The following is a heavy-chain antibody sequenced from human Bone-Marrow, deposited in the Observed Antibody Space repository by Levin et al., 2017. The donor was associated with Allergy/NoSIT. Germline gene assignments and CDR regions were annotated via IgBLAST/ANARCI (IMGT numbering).Heavy chain of an antibody. Sequence: SETLSLTCDVYGGSLSGDYWSWIRQSPEKGLEWIGEITHSGSTNYNPSLKGRVTISVGTSKNQFSLKLTAVTAADTAVYYCARVGYCSGGSCYYYFDTWGQGTLVTVSS. J-gene: IGHJ5*02. D-gene: IGHD2-15*01. V-gene: IGHV4-34*01. CDR2: ITHSGST. CDR1: GGSLSGDY. CDR3: ARVGYCSGGSCYYYFDT.